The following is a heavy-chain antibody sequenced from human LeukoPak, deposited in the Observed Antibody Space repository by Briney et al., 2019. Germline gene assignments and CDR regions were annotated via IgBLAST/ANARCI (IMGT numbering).Heavy chain of an antibody. V-gene: IGHV1-69-2*01. CDR1: GYTFTDYY. CDR3: ATSITTRSERFDP. Sequence: ASVKVSCKVSGYTFTDYYMHWVQQAPGKGLEWMGLVDPEDGETIYAEKFQGRVTITADTSTDTAYMELSSLRSEDTAVYYCATSITTRSERFDPWGQGTLVTVSS. CDR2: VDPEDGET. D-gene: IGHD3-3*01. J-gene: IGHJ5*02.